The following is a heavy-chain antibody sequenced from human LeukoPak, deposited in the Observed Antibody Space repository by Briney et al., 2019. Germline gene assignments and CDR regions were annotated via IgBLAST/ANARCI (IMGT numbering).Heavy chain of an antibody. CDR2: IIPIFGTA. J-gene: IGHJ4*02. CDR3: ARGYYGSGSYSYYFDY. V-gene: IGHV1-69*01. D-gene: IGHD3-10*01. Sequence: GASVKVSCKASGGTFSSYAISWVRQAPGQGLGWMGGIIPIFGTANYAQKFQGRVTITADESTSTAYMELSSLRSEDTAVYYCARGYYGSGSYSYYFDYWGQGTLVTVSS. CDR1: GGTFSSYA.